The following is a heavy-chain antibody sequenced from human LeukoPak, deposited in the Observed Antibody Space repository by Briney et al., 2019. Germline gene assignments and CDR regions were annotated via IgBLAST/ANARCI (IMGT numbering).Heavy chain of an antibody. V-gene: IGHV4-34*01. CDR1: GGSFSGYY. CDR3: ANYYDSSGLP. CDR2: INHSGST. D-gene: IGHD3-22*01. J-gene: IGHJ4*02. Sequence: SETLSLTWAVDGGSFSGYYWSWIRQPPRKGLEWSGEINHSGSTNYNPSLKSRVTISVDTSKNQFSLKLSSVTAADTAVYYCANYYDSSGLPWGQGTLVTVSS.